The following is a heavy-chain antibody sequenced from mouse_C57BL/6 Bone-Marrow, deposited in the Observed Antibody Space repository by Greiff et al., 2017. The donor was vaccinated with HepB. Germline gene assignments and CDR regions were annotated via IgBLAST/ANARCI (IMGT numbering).Heavy chain of an antibody. V-gene: IGHV1-64*01. CDR1: GYTFTSYW. CDR2: IHPNSGST. D-gene: IGHD1-1*01. CDR3: ARGGGSRNYYAMDY. J-gene: IGHJ4*01. Sequence: VKLQQPGAELVKPGASVKLSCKASGYTFTSYWMHWVKQRPGQGLEWIGMIHPNSGSTNYNEKFKSKATLTVDKSSSTAYMQLSSLTSEDSAVYYCARGGGSRNYYAMDYWGQGTSVTVSS.